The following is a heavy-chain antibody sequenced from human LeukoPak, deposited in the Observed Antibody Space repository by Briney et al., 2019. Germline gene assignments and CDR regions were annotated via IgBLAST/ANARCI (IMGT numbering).Heavy chain of an antibody. CDR1: GGSFSGYY. D-gene: IGHD5-12*01. J-gene: IGHJ4*02. CDR2: INHSGST. Sequence: SETLSLTCAVYGGSFSGYYWSWIRQPPGKGLEWIGEINHSGSTNYNPSLKSRVTIPVDTSKNQFSLKLSSVTAADTAVYYCARLSGYDGWDYWGQGTLVTVSS. V-gene: IGHV4-34*01. CDR3: ARLSGYDGWDY.